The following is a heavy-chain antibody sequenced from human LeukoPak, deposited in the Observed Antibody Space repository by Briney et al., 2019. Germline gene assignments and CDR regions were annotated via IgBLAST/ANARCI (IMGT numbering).Heavy chain of an antibody. Sequence: GGSLRLSCAASGFTFSNYAFQWVRQAPGKGLEWVAVISTDGRNKNHADSVKGRFTISRDNSKNTLYLQMNSLRAEDTAVYYCAREAYYYDSSGYYQLLPFDYWGQGTLVTVSS. V-gene: IGHV3-30*04. CDR3: AREAYYYDSSGYYQLLPFDY. CDR1: GFTFSNYA. D-gene: IGHD3-22*01. CDR2: ISTDGRNK. J-gene: IGHJ4*02.